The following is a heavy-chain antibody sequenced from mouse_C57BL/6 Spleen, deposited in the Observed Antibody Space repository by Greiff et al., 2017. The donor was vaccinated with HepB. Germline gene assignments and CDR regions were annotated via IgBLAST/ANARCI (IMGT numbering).Heavy chain of an antibody. CDR1: GFTFSSYT. D-gene: IGHD2-2*01. V-gene: IGHV5-9*01. Sequence: EVQVVESGGGLVKPGGSLKLSCAASGFTFSSYTMSWVRQTPEKRLEWVATISGGGGNTYYPDSVKGRFTISRDNAKNTLYLQMSSLRSEDTALYYCARESTMVTTRDFDVWGTGTTVTVSS. CDR2: ISGGGGNT. J-gene: IGHJ1*03. CDR3: ARESTMVTTRDFDV.